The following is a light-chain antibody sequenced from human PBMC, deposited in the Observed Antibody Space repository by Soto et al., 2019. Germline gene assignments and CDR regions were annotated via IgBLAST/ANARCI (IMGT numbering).Light chain of an antibody. CDR1: KIGSKS. Sequence: SYELTQPPSVSVAPGKTARITCGGNKIGSKSVHWYKQKPGQAPVLVIFYDSDRPSGIPERFSGSNSGNTATLTISRVEAGDEADYHCQVWDSSSDHLVFGGGTKLTVL. V-gene: IGLV3-21*04. CDR3: QVWDSSSDHLV. J-gene: IGLJ2*01. CDR2: YDS.